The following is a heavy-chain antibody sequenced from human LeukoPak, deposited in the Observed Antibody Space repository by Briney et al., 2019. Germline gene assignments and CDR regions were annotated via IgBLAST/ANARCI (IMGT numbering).Heavy chain of an antibody. Sequence: SETLSLTCTVSGGSISSYYWSWIRQPAGKGLEWIGRIYTSGSTNYNPSLKSRVTISVDTSKNQFSLKLSSVTAADTAVYYCARGAYYYGSGSPPFDYWGQGTLVTVSS. V-gene: IGHV4-4*07. CDR1: GGSISSYY. CDR3: ARGAYYYGSGSPPFDY. CDR2: IYTSGST. D-gene: IGHD3-10*01. J-gene: IGHJ4*02.